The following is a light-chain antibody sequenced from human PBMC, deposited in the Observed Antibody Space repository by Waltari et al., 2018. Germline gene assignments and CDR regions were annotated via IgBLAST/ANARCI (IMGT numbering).Light chain of an antibody. J-gene: IGKJ3*01. CDR3: QLRSNLELT. Sequence: ETVLTQSPATLSLSPGERATLSCRASQSVSSYLAWYQQKRGQAPRLLIYDASKRATGIPARFTGSGSGTDFTLIISSLEPEDFAVYYCQLRSNLELTFGPGTQVDIK. V-gene: IGKV3-11*01. CDR1: QSVSSY. CDR2: DAS.